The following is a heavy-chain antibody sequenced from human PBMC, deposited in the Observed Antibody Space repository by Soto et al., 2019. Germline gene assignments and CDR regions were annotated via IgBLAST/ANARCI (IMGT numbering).Heavy chain of an antibody. Sequence: QVQLVQSGAAMKKPGSSVKVSCQSSGGTFNTYAMNWVRQAPGQGPEWMGDISPKFGAANYAPKFQGRVTITADESTGTAYMQLSRLTSEDTAIYFCAREVQVHTPAFVYWGQGTLVTVSS. CDR2: ISPKFGAA. CDR3: AREVQVHTPAFVY. V-gene: IGHV1-69*19. D-gene: IGHD3-10*01. J-gene: IGHJ4*02. CDR1: GGTFNTYA.